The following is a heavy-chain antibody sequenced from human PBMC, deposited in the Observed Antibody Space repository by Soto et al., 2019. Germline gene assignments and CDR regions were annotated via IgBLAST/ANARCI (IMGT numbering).Heavy chain of an antibody. CDR3: SRVSYSYGMIYFDY. Sequence: PGGSLRLSCTASGFTFGDYAMSWFRQAPGKGLEWVGFIRSKAYGGTTEYAASVKGRLIISRDDSKSIAYLQMNSLKTEDTAVNYCSRVSYSYGMIYFDYWGQGTLVTVSS. J-gene: IGHJ4*02. CDR2: IRSKAYGGTT. D-gene: IGHD5-18*01. CDR1: GFTFGDYA. V-gene: IGHV3-49*03.